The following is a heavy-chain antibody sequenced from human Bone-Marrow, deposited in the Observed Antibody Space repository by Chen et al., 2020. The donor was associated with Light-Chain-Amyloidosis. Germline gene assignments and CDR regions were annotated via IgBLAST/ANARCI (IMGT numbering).Heavy chain of an antibody. J-gene: IGHJ6*02. Sequence: EMQLVESGGALVQPGGSLRLSCAASGFTFSTYEMSWVRQAPGGGLEWLSFISGSGSTIFYADSVKGRFTISRDNAQSSLFLQMNSLRAEDTAIYYCAKHITELSRFYSGMGFWGQGTTVTVSS. CDR1: GFTFSTYE. V-gene: IGHV3-48*03. D-gene: IGHD3-3*01. CDR3: AKHITELSRFYSGMGF. CDR2: ISGSGSTI.